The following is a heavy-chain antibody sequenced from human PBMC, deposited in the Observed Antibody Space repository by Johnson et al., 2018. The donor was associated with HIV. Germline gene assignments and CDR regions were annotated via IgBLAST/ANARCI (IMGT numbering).Heavy chain of an antibody. CDR3: ANLGDYGGNNGCDI. D-gene: IGHD4-23*01. Sequence: QVQVLESGGGLVQPGGSLRLSCVSSGFSVSDNSMSWVRQAPGKGLEWVAFVRYDGRNKYYPDSVKGRFTISRDNSKYTLYLHMNSLRPEDTAVYYCANLGDYGGNNGCDIWGQGTMVTVSS. CDR2: VRYDGRNK. J-gene: IGHJ3*02. CDR1: GFSVSDNS. V-gene: IGHV3-30*02.